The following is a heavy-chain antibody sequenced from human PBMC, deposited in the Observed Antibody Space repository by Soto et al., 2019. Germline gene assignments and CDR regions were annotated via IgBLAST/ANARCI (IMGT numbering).Heavy chain of an antibody. J-gene: IGHJ4*02. CDR3: TKTLRAGYSSTLDY. D-gene: IGHD6-13*01. V-gene: IGHV3-15*01. CDR1: GFTFTNAW. Sequence: GGSLRLSCAASGFTFTNAWMSWVRQAPGKGLEWVGRIKSETDGETTDYAAPVKGRFTISRDDSKNTLYLQMNSLKTEDTAVYYCTKTLRAGYSSTLDYWGQGTLVTVSS. CDR2: IKSETDGETT.